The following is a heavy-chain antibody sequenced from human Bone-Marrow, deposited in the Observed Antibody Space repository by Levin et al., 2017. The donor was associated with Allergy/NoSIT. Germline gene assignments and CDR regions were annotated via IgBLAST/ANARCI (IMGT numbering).Heavy chain of an antibody. CDR1: GGSISSSSYY. CDR2: IYYSGST. CDR3: ASLPDYYDSSGYYYGGSWFDP. J-gene: IGHJ5*02. V-gene: IGHV4-39*01. D-gene: IGHD3-22*01. Sequence: PSETLSLTCTVSGGSISSSSYYWGWIRQPPGKGLEWIGSIYYSGSTYYNPSLKSRVTISVDTSKNQFSLKLSSVTAADTTVYYCASLPDYYDSSGYYYGGSWFDPWGQGTLVTVSS.